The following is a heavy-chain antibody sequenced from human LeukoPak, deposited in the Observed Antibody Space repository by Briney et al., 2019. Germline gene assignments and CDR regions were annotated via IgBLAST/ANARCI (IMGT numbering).Heavy chain of an antibody. CDR2: IYPGDSDT. CDR3: ARQGGAVAGTNWFDP. D-gene: IGHD6-19*01. CDR1: GYSFTSYW. Sequence: GESLEISCKGSGYSFTSYWIGWVRQMPGKGLEWMGIIYPGDSDTRYSPSFQGQVTISADKSISTAYLQWSSLKASDTAMYYCARQGGAVAGTNWFDPWGQGTLVTVSS. V-gene: IGHV5-51*01. J-gene: IGHJ5*02.